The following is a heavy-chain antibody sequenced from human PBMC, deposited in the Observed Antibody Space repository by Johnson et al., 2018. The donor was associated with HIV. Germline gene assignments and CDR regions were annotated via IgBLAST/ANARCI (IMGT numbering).Heavy chain of an antibody. D-gene: IGHD6-13*01. CDR2: IRYDGSNK. J-gene: IGHJ3*02. CDR3: AKDWGIAAAGTDAFDI. V-gene: IGHV3-30*02. Sequence: QVQLVESGGGVVQPGGSLRLSCAASGFTFSSYGMHWVRQAPGKGLEWVAFIRYDGSNKYYADSVKGRFTISRDNSKNTLYLQMNSLRAEDTAVYYCAKDWGIAAAGTDAFDIWDQGTMVTVSS. CDR1: GFTFSSYG.